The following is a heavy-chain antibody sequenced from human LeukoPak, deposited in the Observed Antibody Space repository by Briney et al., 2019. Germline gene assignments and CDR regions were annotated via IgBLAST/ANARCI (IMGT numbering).Heavy chain of an antibody. CDR3: GRDGGVGAQYYFDY. CDR1: GGSISSYY. V-gene: IGHV4-4*07. Sequence: SETLSLTCSVSGGSISSYYWSWIRQPAGKGLEWIGRLYTSGSTNYNPSLKSRVTMSVDTSKNQFSLKLSSVTAADTAGYYFGRDGGVGAQYYFDYWGQGTLVTVSS. D-gene: IGHD1-26*01. J-gene: IGHJ4*02. CDR2: LYTSGST.